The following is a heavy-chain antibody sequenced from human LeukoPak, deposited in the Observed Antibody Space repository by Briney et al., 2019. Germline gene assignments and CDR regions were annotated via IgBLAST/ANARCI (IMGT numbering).Heavy chain of an antibody. CDR2: IYSGGST. CDR1: GFTVSSNY. Sequence: GGSLRLSCAASGFTVSSNYMSWVRQAPGKGLEWVSVIYSGGSTYYADSVKGRFTISRDNSKNTLYLQMNSLRAEDTAVYYCARMGYFDWLLPDYWGQGTLVTVSS. V-gene: IGHV3-53*01. CDR3: ARMGYFDWLLPDY. D-gene: IGHD3-9*01. J-gene: IGHJ4*02.